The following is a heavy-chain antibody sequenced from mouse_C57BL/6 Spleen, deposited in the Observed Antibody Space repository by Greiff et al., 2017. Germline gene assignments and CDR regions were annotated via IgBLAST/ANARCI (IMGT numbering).Heavy chain of an antibody. V-gene: IGHV1-54*01. D-gene: IGHD1-1*01. CDR2: INPGSGGT. CDR3: ARGIYYYGSSWGFAY. J-gene: IGHJ3*01. CDR1: GYAFTNYL. Sequence: QVQLQQSGAELVKPGASVKLSCKASGYAFTNYLIEWVKQRPGQGLEWIGVINPGSGGTNYNEKFKGKATLTADKSSSTAYMQLSSLTSEDSAVYFCARGIYYYGSSWGFAYWGQGTLVTVSA.